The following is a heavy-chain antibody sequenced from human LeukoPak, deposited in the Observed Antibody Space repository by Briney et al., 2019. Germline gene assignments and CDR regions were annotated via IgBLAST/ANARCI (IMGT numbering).Heavy chain of an antibody. Sequence: GGSLRLSCAASGFTFGDHIMNWVRQLPGKRLEWVAYVSGSGSTVYYADPVKGRFTVSRDNGKSLLYLQMNSLRVEDTALYYCVRQFASWGQGTLVTVSS. CDR3: VRQFAS. CDR1: GFTFGDHI. J-gene: IGHJ4*02. V-gene: IGHV3-48*01. CDR2: VSGSGSTV.